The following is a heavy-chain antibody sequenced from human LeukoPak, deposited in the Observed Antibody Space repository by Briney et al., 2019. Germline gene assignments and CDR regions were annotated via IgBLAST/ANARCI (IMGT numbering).Heavy chain of an antibody. CDR2: INSDGSST. J-gene: IGHJ4*02. CDR1: GFTFSSYW. D-gene: IGHD3-22*01. V-gene: IGHV3-74*01. Sequence: GGSLRLSCAASGFTFSSYWMHWVRQAPGKGLVWVSRINSDGSSTSYADSVKGRFTISRDNAKNTLYLQMNSLRAEDTAVYYCARDQHYYDSSGYYGYWGQGTLVTVSS. CDR3: ARDQHYYDSSGYYGY.